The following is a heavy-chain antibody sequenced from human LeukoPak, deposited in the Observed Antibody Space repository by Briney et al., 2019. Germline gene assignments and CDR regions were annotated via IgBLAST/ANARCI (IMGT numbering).Heavy chain of an antibody. J-gene: IGHJ3*02. CDR3: ARDMALANCNDVRYAFDI. V-gene: IGHV4-4*07. D-gene: IGHD1-20*01. Sequence: SETLSLTCTVSGGSISSYYWSWLRQPAGKGLEWIGRIYTSGSTNYNPSLKSRVTMSVDTSKNQFSLKLSSVTAADTAVYYCARDMALANCNDVRYAFDIWGQGTMVTVSS. CDR2: IYTSGST. CDR1: GGSISSYY.